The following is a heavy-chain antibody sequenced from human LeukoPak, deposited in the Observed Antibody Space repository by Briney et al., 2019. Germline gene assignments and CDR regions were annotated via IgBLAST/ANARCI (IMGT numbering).Heavy chain of an antibody. CDR1: GGSFSGYY. CDR3: ARGYCSSTSCPDV. V-gene: IGHV4-34*01. Sequence: PSETLSLTCAVYGGSFSGYYWSWIRQPPGKGLEWIGEINHSGSTNYNPSLKSRVTISVDTSKNQFSLKLSSVTAADTAVYYCARGYCSSTSCPDVWGQGTTVTVSS. J-gene: IGHJ6*02. D-gene: IGHD2-2*01. CDR2: INHSGST.